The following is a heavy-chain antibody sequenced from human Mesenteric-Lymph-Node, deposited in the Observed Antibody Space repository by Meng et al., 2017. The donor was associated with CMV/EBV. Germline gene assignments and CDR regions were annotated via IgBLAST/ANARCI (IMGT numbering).Heavy chain of an antibody. CDR3: ARVTIITGRRYFHH. CDR1: GYTFSAYY. V-gene: IGHV1-2*02. J-gene: IGHJ1*01. CDR2: INPNSGDT. Sequence: KASGYTFSAYYMHWVRQAPGQGLEWMGCINPNSGDTDYAQNFQGRVTMTRDTSLTTAYMELSRLRSDDTAVYYCARVTIITGRRYFHHWGQGTLVTVSS. D-gene: IGHD3-10*01.